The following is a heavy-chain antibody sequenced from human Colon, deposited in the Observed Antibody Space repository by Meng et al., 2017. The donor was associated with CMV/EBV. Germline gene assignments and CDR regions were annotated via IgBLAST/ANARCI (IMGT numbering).Heavy chain of an antibody. Sequence: GESLKISCAASGFIFEDYAMHLVRQVPGKGLEWVSLIDWDGGNTYYADAVKGRFTISRDNSKDSLYLPMNSLRVEDTALYYCAKDLTAYYHTTGGADFSGMDVWGLGTTVTVSS. CDR1: GFIFEDYA. D-gene: IGHD3-9*01. CDR3: AKDLTAYYHTTGGADFSGMDV. J-gene: IGHJ6*02. V-gene: IGHV3-43D*03. CDR2: IDWDGGNT.